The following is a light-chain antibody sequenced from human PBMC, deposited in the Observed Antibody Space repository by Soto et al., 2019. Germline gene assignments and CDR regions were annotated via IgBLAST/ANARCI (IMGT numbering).Light chain of an antibody. V-gene: IGKV3-15*01. CDR2: DAS. CDR3: QQSNDWRSIT. J-gene: IGKJ5*01. Sequence: DIVMTQSPATLSVSPGERATLSCRASQSVGGNLAWYQQRPGQAPRLLIFDASTRATGIQARFSGSGSGTEFTLSISSLQSEDSAVYYCQQSNDWRSITFGQGTRLEIK. CDR1: QSVGGN.